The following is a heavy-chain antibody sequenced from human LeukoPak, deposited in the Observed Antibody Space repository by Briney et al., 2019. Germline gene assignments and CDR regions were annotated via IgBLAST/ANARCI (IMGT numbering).Heavy chain of an antibody. V-gene: IGHV1-69*05. J-gene: IGHJ3*02. D-gene: IGHD6-13*01. CDR1: GGTFSSYA. Sequence: SVKVSCKASGGTFSSYAISWVRQAPGQGLEWMGGIIPIFGTANYAQKFQGRVTITTDESTSTAYMELSSLRSEDTAVYYCARDRWYSSSWYGPDAFDIRGQGTMVTVSS. CDR2: IIPIFGTA. CDR3: ARDRWYSSSWYGPDAFDI.